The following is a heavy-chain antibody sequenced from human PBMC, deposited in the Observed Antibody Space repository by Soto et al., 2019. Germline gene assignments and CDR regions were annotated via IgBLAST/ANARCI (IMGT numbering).Heavy chain of an antibody. CDR2: IRYSGDNT. CDR3: ARSPPGYSYGSSGRDY. J-gene: IGHJ4*02. Sequence: GGSLRLSCVASGFTFSNYSMVWVRQAPGKGLEWVSVIRYSGDNTYYADSVKGRFTISRDNSKNTLYLQMNSLRAEDTAVYYCARSPPGYSYGSSGRDYWGQGTLVTVSS. CDR1: GFTFSNYS. V-gene: IGHV3-30*04. D-gene: IGHD5-18*01.